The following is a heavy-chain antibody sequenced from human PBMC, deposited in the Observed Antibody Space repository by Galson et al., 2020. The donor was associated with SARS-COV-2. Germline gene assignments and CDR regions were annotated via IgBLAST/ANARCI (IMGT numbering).Heavy chain of an antibody. CDR3: ARAVWTSGSGTYYNDY. J-gene: IGHJ4*02. CDR1: GFTFSIKT. Sequence: GESLKISCAASGFTFSIKTMDWVRQAPGKGLEWVSSISSDSTSMYYADSVKGRFTISRDNAKNSLYLQMNSLIDEDSAVYYCARAVWTSGSGTYYNDYWGQGTLVTVSS. CDR2: ISSDSTSM. D-gene: IGHD3-10*01. V-gene: IGHV3-21*06.